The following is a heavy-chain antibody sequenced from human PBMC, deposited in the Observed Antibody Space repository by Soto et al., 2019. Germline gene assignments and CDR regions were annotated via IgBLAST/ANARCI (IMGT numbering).Heavy chain of an antibody. V-gene: IGHV3-23*01. CDR3: VIRALGKFDF. J-gene: IGHJ4*02. Sequence: EVQLLESGGGLVQPGGSLRLSCSASGFRFASNSMAWVRQAPGKGLEWVASISDTAHRIFHADSVKGRFTISRDNSRNRLYLQMNSLRAEDTALYYCVIRALGKFDFWGQGSLVIVSS. CDR2: ISDTAHRI. CDR1: GFRFASNS. D-gene: IGHD1-26*01.